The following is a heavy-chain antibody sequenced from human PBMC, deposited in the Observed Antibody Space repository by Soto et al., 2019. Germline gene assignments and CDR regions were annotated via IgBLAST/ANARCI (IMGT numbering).Heavy chain of an antibody. V-gene: IGHV3-15*01. Sequence: GGSLRLSCAASGFTFSNAWMSWVRQAPGKGLKWVGRIKSKTDGGTTDYAAPVKGRFTISRDDSKNTLYLQMNSLKTEDTAVYYCTTDYSSGWSTGGSDPAPFDYWGQGTLVTVSS. CDR1: GFTFSNAW. J-gene: IGHJ4*02. D-gene: IGHD6-19*01. CDR3: TTDYSSGWSTGGSDPAPFDY. CDR2: IKSKTDGGTT.